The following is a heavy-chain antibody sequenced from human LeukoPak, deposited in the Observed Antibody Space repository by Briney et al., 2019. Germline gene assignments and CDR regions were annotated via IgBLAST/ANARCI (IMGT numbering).Heavy chain of an antibody. CDR3: ARAGDDAFDI. Sequence: GASVKVSCKASGYTSTNYGISWVRQAPGQGLEWMGIINPSGGSTSYAQKFQGRVTMTRDTSTSTVYMELSSLRSEDTAVYYCARAGDDAFDIWGQGTMVTVSS. CDR2: INPSGGST. V-gene: IGHV1-46*01. CDR1: GYTSTNYG. J-gene: IGHJ3*02. D-gene: IGHD4-17*01.